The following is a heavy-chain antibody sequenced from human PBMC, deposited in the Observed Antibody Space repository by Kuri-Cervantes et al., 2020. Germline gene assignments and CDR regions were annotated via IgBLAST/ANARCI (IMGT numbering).Heavy chain of an antibody. J-gene: IGHJ6*02. CDR2: INTNTGNP. D-gene: IGHD3-9*01. CDR3: ARPRADYYDILTGYFGGYYYYGMDV. V-gene: IGHV7-4-1*02. CDR1: GYSLGNYG. Sequence: ASVKVSCKASGYSLGNYGINWVRQAPGQGPEWMGWINTNTGNPTYAQGFTGRFVFSLDTSVSTAYLQISSLKAEDTAVYYCARPRADYYDILTGYFGGYYYYGMDVWCQGTTVTVSS.